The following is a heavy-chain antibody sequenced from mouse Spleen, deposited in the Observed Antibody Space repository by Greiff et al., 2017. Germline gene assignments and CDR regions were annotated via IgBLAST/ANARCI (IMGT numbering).Heavy chain of an antibody. V-gene: IGHV5-9*04. D-gene: IGHD1-1*01. CDR3: ARDGRQTVVEEGYFDV. CDR1: GFTFSSYY. J-gene: IGHJ1*01. Sequence: EVKLEESGGGLVKLGGSLKLSCAASGFTFSSYYMSWVRQTPEKRLEWVATISSGGGSTYYPDSVKGRFTISRDNAKNTLYLQMSSLNSEDTAVYYCARDGRQTVVEEGYFDVWGAGTTVTVSS. CDR2: ISSGGGST.